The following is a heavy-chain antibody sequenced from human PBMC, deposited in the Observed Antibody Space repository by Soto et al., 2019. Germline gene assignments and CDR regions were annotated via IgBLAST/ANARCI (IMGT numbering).Heavy chain of an antibody. V-gene: IGHV1-18*01. CDR2: ISAYNGNT. J-gene: IGHJ6*03. CDR3: ARGNNRGATTLGYYYYYYMDV. D-gene: IGHD5-12*01. Sequence: ASVKVSCKASGYTFTSYGISWVRQAPGQGLEWMGWISAYNGNTNYAQKLQGRVTMTTDTSTSTAYMELRSLRSDDTAVYYCARGNNRGATTLGYYYYYYMDVWGKGTTVTVSS. CDR1: GYTFTSYG.